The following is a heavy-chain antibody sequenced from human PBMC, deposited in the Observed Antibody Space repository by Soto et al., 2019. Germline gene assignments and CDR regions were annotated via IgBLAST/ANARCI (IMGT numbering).Heavy chain of an antibody. CDR2: ISSSSSTI. CDR3: ARAYGEDGYNALLSAGAY. J-gene: IGHJ4*02. D-gene: IGHD4-17*01. CDR1: GFTFSSYS. Sequence: HPGGSLRLSCAASGFTFSSYSMNWVRQAPGKGLEWVSYISSSSSTIYYADSVKGRFTISRDNAKNSLYLQMNSLRDEDTAVYYCARAYGEDGYNALLSAGAYWGQGTLVTVSS. V-gene: IGHV3-48*02.